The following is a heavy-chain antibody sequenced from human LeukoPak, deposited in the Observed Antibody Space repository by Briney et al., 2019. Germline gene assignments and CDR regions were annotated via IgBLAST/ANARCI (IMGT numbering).Heavy chain of an antibody. CDR3: VRPDCGSDCYSNYYFDY. CDR1: GGSISSSNW. Sequence: PSETLSLTCAVSGGSISSSNWWSWVRQPPGKGLEWIGEINHSGSTNYNPSLKSRVTTSVDTSKNQFSLKLSSVTAADTAVYYCVRPDCGSDCYSNYYFDYWGQGTLVTVSS. D-gene: IGHD2-21*02. J-gene: IGHJ4*02. CDR2: INHSGST. V-gene: IGHV4-4*02.